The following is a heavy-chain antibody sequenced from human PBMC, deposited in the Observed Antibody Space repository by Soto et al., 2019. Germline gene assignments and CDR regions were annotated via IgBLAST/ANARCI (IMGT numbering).Heavy chain of an antibody. J-gene: IGHJ5*02. CDR1: GGSISSGNYY. Sequence: PSETLSLTCAVSGGSISSGNYYWTWIRQSPGKGLEWIGYIYYIGSTLYNPSLKSRVTISVEMSKNQFYLNLSSVTAADTAVYYCAGDSSGYFWFDPWGHGTLVXV. CDR2: IYYIGST. D-gene: IGHD3-22*01. CDR3: AGDSSGYFWFDP. V-gene: IGHV4-30-4*01.